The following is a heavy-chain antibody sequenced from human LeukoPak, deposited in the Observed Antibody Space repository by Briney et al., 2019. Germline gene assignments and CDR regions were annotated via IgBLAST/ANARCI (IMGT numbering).Heavy chain of an antibody. CDR3: ASGLELDY. Sequence: GGSLRLSCAASGFTFRSYWMRWVRQAPGKGLEWVANIKQDGSERNYVDSVKGRFTISRDNAKNSLYLQMNSLRAEDTAVYYCASGLELDYWGQGTLVTVSS. J-gene: IGHJ4*02. CDR1: GFTFRSYW. CDR2: IKQDGSER. V-gene: IGHV3-7*03.